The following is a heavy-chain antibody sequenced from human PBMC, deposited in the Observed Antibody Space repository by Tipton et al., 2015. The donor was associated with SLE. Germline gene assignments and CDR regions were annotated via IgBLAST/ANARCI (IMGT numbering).Heavy chain of an antibody. V-gene: IGHV4-34*01. CDR3: ARVCLKWELLDLGGMDV. Sequence: TLSLTCAGYGGSFSGYYWSWIRQPPGKGLEWIGEINHSGSTNYNPSLKSRVTISVDTSKNQFSLKLSSVTAADTAVYYCARVCLKWELLDLGGMDVWGQGTTVTVSS. CDR1: GGSFSGYY. J-gene: IGHJ6*02. CDR2: INHSGST. D-gene: IGHD1-26*01.